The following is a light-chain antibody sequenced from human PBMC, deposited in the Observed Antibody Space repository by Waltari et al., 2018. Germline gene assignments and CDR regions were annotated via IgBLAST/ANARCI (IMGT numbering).Light chain of an antibody. J-gene: IGLJ3*02. CDR2: DFS. V-gene: IGLV2-11*02. CDR3: CSYAGRLWV. Sequence: QSALSQPRSVSGSPGPSVTISCTGTNSNIGGSNYVSWYQHHPGKVPKLTIYDFSKRPSGVPDRFSGSKSGNTASLTISGLQAEDEAHYYCCSYAGRLWVFGGGTNLTVL. CDR1: NSNIGGSNY.